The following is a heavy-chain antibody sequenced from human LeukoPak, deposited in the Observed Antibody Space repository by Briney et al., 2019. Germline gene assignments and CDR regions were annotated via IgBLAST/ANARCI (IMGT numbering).Heavy chain of an antibody. D-gene: IGHD6-19*01. J-gene: IGHJ4*02. CDR1: GFTFSSYA. Sequence: GGSLRLSCAASGFTFSSYAMHWVRQAPGKGLEWVAVISYDGSNKYYADSVKGRFTISRDNYKNTLYLQMNSLRAEDTAVYYCARDLHPGIAVAGTWYWGQGTLVTVSS. V-gene: IGHV3-30-3*01. CDR3: ARDLHPGIAVAGTWY. CDR2: ISYDGSNK.